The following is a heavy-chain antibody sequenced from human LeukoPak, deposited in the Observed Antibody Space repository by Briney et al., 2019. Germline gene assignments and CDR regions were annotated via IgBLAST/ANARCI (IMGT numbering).Heavy chain of an antibody. D-gene: IGHD3-10*01. CDR1: GFTFSSYG. V-gene: IGHV3-30*02. CDR3: AKVYYGSGQRSGFDY. J-gene: IGHJ4*02. CDR2: IRYDGSNK. Sequence: GGSLRLSCAASGFTFSSYGMHWVRQAPGKGLEWVAFIRYDGSNKYYADSVRGRFTISRDNSKNTLYLQMNSLRAEDTAVYYCAKVYYGSGQRSGFDYWGQGTLVTVSS.